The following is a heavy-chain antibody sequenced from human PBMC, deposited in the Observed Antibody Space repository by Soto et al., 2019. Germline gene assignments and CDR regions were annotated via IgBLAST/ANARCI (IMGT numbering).Heavy chain of an antibody. CDR3: ARHSHNDGRFVIRLYYDSSGYSFVY. D-gene: IGHD3-22*01. J-gene: IGHJ4*02. Sequence: PSETLSLTCTVSGGSIGSSSYYWGWIRQPPRKGLEWIGSIYYSGSTYYNPSLKSRVTISVDTSKNQFSLKLSSVTAADTAVYYCARHSHNDGRFVIRLYYDSSGYSFVYWGQGTLVTVSS. V-gene: IGHV4-39*01. CDR2: IYYSGST. CDR1: GGSIGSSSYY.